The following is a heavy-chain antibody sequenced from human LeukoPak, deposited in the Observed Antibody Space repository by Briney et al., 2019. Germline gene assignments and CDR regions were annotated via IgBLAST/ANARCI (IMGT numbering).Heavy chain of an antibody. CDR2: ISSSSSYI. D-gene: IGHD3-22*01. Sequence: GGSLRLSCAASGFTFSSYSMNWVRQAPGKGLEWVSSISSSSSYIYYADSVKGRFTISRDNAKNSLYLQMNSLRAEDTAVYYCARGQNYYDSSGYYGDWGQGTLVTVSS. V-gene: IGHV3-21*01. CDR1: GFTFSSYS. CDR3: ARGQNYYDSSGYYGD. J-gene: IGHJ4*02.